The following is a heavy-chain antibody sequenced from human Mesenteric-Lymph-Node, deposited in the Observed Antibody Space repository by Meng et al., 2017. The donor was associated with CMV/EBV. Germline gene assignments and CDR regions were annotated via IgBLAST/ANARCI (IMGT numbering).Heavy chain of an antibody. J-gene: IGHJ4*02. Sequence: SETLSLTCTVSDGSISGYYWSWIRQPPGKGLEWLGYVSYNGGTNYNPSLKSRVTLFVDTSKNQFSLRLSSVTAADTALYYCARGRIIFDYWGQGTLVTVSS. V-gene: IGHV4-59*01. CDR1: DGSISGYY. CDR2: VSYNGGT. CDR3: ARGRIIFDY.